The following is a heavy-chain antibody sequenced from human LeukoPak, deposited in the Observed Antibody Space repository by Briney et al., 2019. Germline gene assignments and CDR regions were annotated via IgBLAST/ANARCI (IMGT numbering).Heavy chain of an antibody. D-gene: IGHD6-19*01. CDR2: ISGSGGST. J-gene: IGHJ4*02. Sequence: GGSLRLSCAASGFTFSSYAMSWVRQAPGKGLEWVSAISGSGGSTYYADSVKGRFTITRDNSKNTLYLQMNSLRAEDTAVYYCTTESPIAVVRGYWGQGTLVTVSS. V-gene: IGHV3-23*01. CDR3: TTESPIAVVRGY. CDR1: GFTFSSYA.